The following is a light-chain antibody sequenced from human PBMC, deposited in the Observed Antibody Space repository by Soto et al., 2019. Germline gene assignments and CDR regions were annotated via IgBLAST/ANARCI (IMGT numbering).Light chain of an antibody. Sequence: AIQMTQSPSSLSASVGDRVTITCRASQGIRNDLGWYQQKPGTAPKLLIYAASNLQSGVPSRFSASGSGTAFPPHISPQHREVLAIYYCPKLDVSPRFFARGPRLEMK. V-gene: IGKV1-6*01. CDR1: QGIRND. CDR3: PKLDVSPRF. J-gene: IGKJ2*01. CDR2: AAS.